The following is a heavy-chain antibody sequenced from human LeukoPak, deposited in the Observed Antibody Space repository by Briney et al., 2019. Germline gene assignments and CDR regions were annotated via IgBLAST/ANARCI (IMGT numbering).Heavy chain of an antibody. J-gene: IGHJ4*02. CDR2: ISAYNGNT. D-gene: IGHD3-16*01. Sequence: GASVKVSCKASGYTFTSYGISWVQQAPGQGLEWMGWISAYNGNTNYAQKLQGRVTMTTDTSTSTAYMELRSLRSDDTAVYYCARVVDYDYVWGGDSQFDYWGQGTLVTVSS. CDR1: GYTFTSYG. V-gene: IGHV1-18*01. CDR3: ARVVDYDYVWGGDSQFDY.